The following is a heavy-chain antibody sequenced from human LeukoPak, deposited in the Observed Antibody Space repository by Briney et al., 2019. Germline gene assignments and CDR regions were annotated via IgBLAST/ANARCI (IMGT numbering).Heavy chain of an antibody. Sequence: ASVTVSCKPSGYTFTGYYLHWVRQAPGQGLEWMGWINPNTGATVYAEKFQGRVTMTRDTSIDTAYMEMRSLRSDDTAVYYCARDRVGSGWPRPWYFEFWGQGTLITVSS. J-gene: IGHJ4*02. CDR1: GYTFTGYY. D-gene: IGHD6-19*01. V-gene: IGHV1-2*02. CDR2: INPNTGAT. CDR3: ARDRVGSGWPRPWYFEF.